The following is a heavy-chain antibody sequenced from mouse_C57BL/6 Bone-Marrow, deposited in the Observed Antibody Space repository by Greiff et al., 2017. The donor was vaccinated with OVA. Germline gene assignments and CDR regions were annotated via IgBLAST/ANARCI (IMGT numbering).Heavy chain of an antibody. V-gene: IGHV3-8*01. D-gene: IGHD1-1*01. CDR2: ISYSGST. CDR1: GYSITSDY. CDR3: ARGGITTVVGYFDV. J-gene: IGHJ1*03. Sequence: EVKVVESGPGLAKPSQTLSLTCSVTGYSITSDYWNWIRKFPGNKLEYMGYISYSGSTYYTPSLKSRISITRDTSKNQYYLQLNSVTTEDTATYYCARGGITTVVGYFDVWGTGTTVTVSS.